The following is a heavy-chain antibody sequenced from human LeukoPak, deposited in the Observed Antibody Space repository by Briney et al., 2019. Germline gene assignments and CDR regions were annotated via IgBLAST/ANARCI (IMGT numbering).Heavy chain of an antibody. CDR3: ARDKRVAVAGTYIYYYYTDV. Sequence: SETLSLTCTVSGGSISSYYWSWIWQPAGKGLEWIGRIYISGSGSTNYNPSLKSRVTMSVDTSKNQFSLKLSPVTAADTAVYYCARDKRVAVAGTYIYYYYTDVWGNGTTVTISS. CDR2: IYISGSGST. D-gene: IGHD6-19*01. V-gene: IGHV4-4*07. CDR1: GGSISSYY. J-gene: IGHJ6*03.